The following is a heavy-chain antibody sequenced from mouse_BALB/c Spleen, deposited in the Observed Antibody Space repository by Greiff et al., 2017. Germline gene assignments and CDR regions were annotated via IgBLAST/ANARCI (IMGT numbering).Heavy chain of an antibody. CDR2: IRLKSNNYAT. V-gene: IGHV6-6*02. J-gene: IGHJ3*01. D-gene: IGHD1-1*01. CDR1: GFTFSNYW. Sequence: EVMLVESGGGLVQPGGSMKLSCFASGFTFSNYWMNWVRQSPEKGLEWVAEIRLKSNNYATHYAESVKGRFTISRDDSKSSVYLHMNNLRAEDTGIYYCTRPATVVATPFAYWGQGTLVTVSA. CDR3: TRPATVVATPFAY.